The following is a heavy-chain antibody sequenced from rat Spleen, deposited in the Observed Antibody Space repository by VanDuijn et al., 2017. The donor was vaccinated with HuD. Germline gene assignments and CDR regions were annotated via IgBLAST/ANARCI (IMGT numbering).Heavy chain of an antibody. CDR1: GFTFSDYY. D-gene: IGHD5-1*01. J-gene: IGHJ2*01. CDR3: TKVLSGSFDY. Sequence: EVQLVESDGGLVQPGRSLKLSCAASGFTFSDYYMAWVRQAPGKGLEWVASITNTGGITYYPDSVKGRFTISRDSAKSTLYLQMNSLRSEDTATYYCTKVLSGSFDYWGQGVMVTVSS. V-gene: IGHV5-20*01. CDR2: ITNTGGIT.